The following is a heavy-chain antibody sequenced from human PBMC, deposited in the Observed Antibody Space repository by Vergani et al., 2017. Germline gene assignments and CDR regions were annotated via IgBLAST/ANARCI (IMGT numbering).Heavy chain of an antibody. Sequence: QVQLQESGPGLVKPSETLSLTCTVSGGSISSYYWSWIRQPPGKGLEWIGYINYSGSTNYNPSLKSRVTISLDTSKNQFSLKLSSVTAADTSVYYCARVHIAAAGTSVWFDPWGQGTLVTVSS. V-gene: IGHV4-59*01. CDR1: GGSISSYY. CDR3: ARVHIAAAGTSVWFDP. CDR2: INYSGST. D-gene: IGHD6-13*01. J-gene: IGHJ5*02.